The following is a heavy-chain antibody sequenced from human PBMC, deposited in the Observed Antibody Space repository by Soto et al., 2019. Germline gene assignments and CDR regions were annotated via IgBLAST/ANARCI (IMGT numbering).Heavy chain of an antibody. CDR2: IAYDGSNK. V-gene: IGHV3-30*18. Sequence: QVQLVESGGGVVQPGRSLRLSCAASGFTFSSYGMHWVRPAPGKGLEWVAVIAYDGSNKYYADSVKGRFTISRDNSMNTLSLQRNSLRPEDTAVYYCAKEASSYCYLWTDASDIWGQGTMGTVSS. CDR3: AKEASSYCYLWTDASDI. D-gene: IGHD5-18*01. J-gene: IGHJ3*02. CDR1: GFTFSSYG.